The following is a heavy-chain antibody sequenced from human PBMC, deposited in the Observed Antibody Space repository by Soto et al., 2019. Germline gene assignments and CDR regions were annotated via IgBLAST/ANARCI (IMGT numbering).Heavy chain of an antibody. J-gene: IGHJ4*02. D-gene: IGHD2-2*03. CDR3: ARGPFPGYCSSTSCPRDY. V-gene: IGHV3-21*01. Sequence: GGSLRLSCAASGFTFSSYSMNWVRQAPGKGLEWVSSISSSSSYIYYADSVKGRFTISRDNAKNSLYLQMNSLRAEDTAVYYCARGPFPGYCSSTSCPRDYWGQGTLVTVSS. CDR1: GFTFSSYS. CDR2: ISSSSSYI.